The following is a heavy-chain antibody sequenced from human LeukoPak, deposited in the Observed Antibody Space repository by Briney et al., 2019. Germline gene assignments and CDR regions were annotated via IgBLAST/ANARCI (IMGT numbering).Heavy chain of an antibody. CDR2: ILTGGST. CDR3: ARGRPGFYFDY. D-gene: IGHD1-14*01. J-gene: IGHJ4*02. V-gene: IGHV3-66*01. Sequence: GGSLRLSCAASRFTFSSYAMNWVRQAPGKGLEWVSVILTGGSTYYVDSVKGRFTISRDDSTNTVYLQMNSLSAEDTAVYYCARGRPGFYFDYWGQGTLVTVSS. CDR1: RFTFSSYA.